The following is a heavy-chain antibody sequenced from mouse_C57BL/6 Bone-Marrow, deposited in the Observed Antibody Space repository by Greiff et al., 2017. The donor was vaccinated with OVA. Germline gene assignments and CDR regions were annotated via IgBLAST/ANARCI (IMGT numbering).Heavy chain of an antibody. D-gene: IGHD1-1*01. J-gene: IGHJ4*01. CDR3: ARSHYYGSSLAMDY. CDR2: IYPGDGDT. CDR1: GYAFSSSW. Sequence: QVQLQQSGPELVKPGASVKISCKASGYAFSSSWMNWVKQRPGKGLEWIGRIYPGDGDTNYNGKFKGKATLTADKSSSTAYMQLSSLTSEDSAVYFCARSHYYGSSLAMDYWGQGTSVTVSS. V-gene: IGHV1-82*01.